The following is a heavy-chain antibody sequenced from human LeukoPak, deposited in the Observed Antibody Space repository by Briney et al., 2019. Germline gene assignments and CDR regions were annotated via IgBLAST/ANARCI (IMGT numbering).Heavy chain of an antibody. Sequence: PGRSLRLSCAASGFTFDDYAMHWVRQAPGKGLEWVSGISWNSGSIGYADSVKGRFTISRDNAKNSLYLQMNSLRAEDTATYYCARDLYYFDSSGPTIEYWGQGTLVTVSS. CDR1: GFTFDDYA. CDR2: ISWNSGSI. D-gene: IGHD3-22*01. V-gene: IGHV3-9*01. J-gene: IGHJ4*02. CDR3: ARDLYYFDSSGPTIEY.